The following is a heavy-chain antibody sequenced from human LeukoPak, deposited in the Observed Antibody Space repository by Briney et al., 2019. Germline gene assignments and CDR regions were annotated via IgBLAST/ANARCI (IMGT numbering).Heavy chain of an antibody. V-gene: IGHV3-30*18. CDR3: AKVLSGSQDY. Sequence: HPGGSLRLSCAASGFTFSTYGMHWVRQAPGKGLEWVAVISSEGSNKYYADSVKGRFTISRDNSKNTVYLQMNSLRAEDTAVYYCAKVLSGSQDYWGQGTLVTVFS. CDR1: GFTFSTYG. CDR2: ISSEGSNK. J-gene: IGHJ4*02. D-gene: IGHD1-26*01.